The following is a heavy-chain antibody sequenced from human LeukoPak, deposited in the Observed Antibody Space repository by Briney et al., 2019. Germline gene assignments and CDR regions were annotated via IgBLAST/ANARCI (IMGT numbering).Heavy chain of an antibody. D-gene: IGHD6-19*01. CDR2: ISSSSSTI. Sequence: PGGSLRLSCAASGFTFSSYSMNWVRQAPGKGLEWVSYISSSSSTIYYADSVKGRFTISRDNSKNTLYLQMNSLRAEDTAVYYCAKGNSGWYDYFDYWGQGTLVTVSS. CDR1: GFTFSSYS. J-gene: IGHJ4*02. V-gene: IGHV3-48*01. CDR3: AKGNSGWYDYFDY.